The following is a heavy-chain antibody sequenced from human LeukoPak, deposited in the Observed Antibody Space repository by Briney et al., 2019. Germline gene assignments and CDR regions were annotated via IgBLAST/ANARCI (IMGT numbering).Heavy chain of an antibody. D-gene: IGHD6-6*01. V-gene: IGHV4-59*01. CDR1: GGSISSYY. J-gene: IGHJ5*02. CDR3: ARLSSLANIAARGRTWFDT. Sequence: PSETLSLTCTVSGGSISSYYWSWLRQPPGKGLEWIGYIYYSGSTNYNPSLKSRVTISVDTSKNQFSLKLSPVTAADTAVYYCARLSSLANIAARGRTWFDTWGQGSLVTVSS. CDR2: IYYSGST.